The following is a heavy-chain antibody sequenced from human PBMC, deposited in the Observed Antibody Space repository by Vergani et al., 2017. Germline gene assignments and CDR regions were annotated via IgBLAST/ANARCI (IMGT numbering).Heavy chain of an antibody. V-gene: IGHV3-33*01. J-gene: IGHJ5*01. CDR3: ARWGNEKRLDS. Sequence: VQLVESEGGVVQPGRSLTLSCVASGFTFSSHGMHWVRQAPGKGLEWVAVIWYDGSNKYYGDSVKGRFTISRDNSKNTLYLKMNSLRVEDTAVYYCARWGNEKRLDSWGQGTLVTVSS. CDR2: IWYDGSNK. D-gene: IGHD1-1*01. CDR1: GFTFSSHG.